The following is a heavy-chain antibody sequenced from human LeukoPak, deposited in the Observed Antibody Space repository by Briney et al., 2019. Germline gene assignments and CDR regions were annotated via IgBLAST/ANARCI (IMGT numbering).Heavy chain of an antibody. J-gene: IGHJ4*02. V-gene: IGHV3-30*18. D-gene: IGHD2-2*01. CDR2: ISFDGSNE. CDR3: AKDVPPNS. CDR1: GFTFSNYA. Sequence: GRFLRLSCAASGFTFSNYAMHWVRQAPGKGLEWVTVISFDGSNEYYADSVKGRFTISRDNSNNTLSLQMNSLRAEDTAVYYCAKDVPPNSWGQGTLVTVSS.